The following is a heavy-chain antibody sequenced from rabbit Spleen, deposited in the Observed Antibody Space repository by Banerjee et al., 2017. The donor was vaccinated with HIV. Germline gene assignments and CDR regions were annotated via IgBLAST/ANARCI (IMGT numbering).Heavy chain of an antibody. CDR3: ARDSGSSFSSYGMDL. J-gene: IGHJ6*01. Sequence: QSLEESGGDLVKPGASLTLTCTASGFSFSAGYYMCWVRQAPGKGLEWIACIHGGSKNNIYYASWAKGRFTISKTSSTTVTLQMTSLTAADTATYFCARDSGSSFSSYGMDLWGPGTLVT. CDR1: GFSFSAGYY. D-gene: IGHD8-1*01. CDR2: IHGGSKNNI. V-gene: IGHV1S40*01.